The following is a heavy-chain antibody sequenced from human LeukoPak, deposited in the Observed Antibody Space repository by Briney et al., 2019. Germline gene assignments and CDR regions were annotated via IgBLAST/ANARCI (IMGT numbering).Heavy chain of an antibody. CDR3: AREVGGGGPEMANDY. CDR2: ISSSASYT. J-gene: IGHJ4*02. D-gene: IGHD5-24*01. Sequence: KTGGSLRLSCAASGFTFSDYYMIWIRQAPGKGLEWVSYISSSASYTNYADSVKGRFTISRDKARNSLYLQMNSLRSDGTAVYYCAREVGGGGPEMANDYWGQGTLVTVSS. V-gene: IGHV3-11*05. CDR1: GFTFSDYY.